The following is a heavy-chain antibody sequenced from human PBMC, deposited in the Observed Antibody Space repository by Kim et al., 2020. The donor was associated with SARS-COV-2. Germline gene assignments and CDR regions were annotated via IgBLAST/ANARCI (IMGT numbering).Heavy chain of an antibody. J-gene: IGHJ6*02. Sequence: GGSLRLSCAASGFTFSTYWMYWVRQAPGKGLVCVSRINTDGSSTTYADSVKGRFTISRDNAKNTLYLQMNSLRGEDTAVYYCARGGSSYGMDVWGQGTT. CDR2: INTDGSST. D-gene: IGHD2-15*01. CDR3: ARGGSSYGMDV. CDR1: GFTFSTYW. V-gene: IGHV3-74*01.